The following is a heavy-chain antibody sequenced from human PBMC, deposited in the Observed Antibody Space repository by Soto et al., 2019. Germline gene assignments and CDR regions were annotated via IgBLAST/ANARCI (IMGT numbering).Heavy chain of an antibody. CDR3: AKDWGDIVVVPAALDY. CDR1: GFTFRSYG. Sequence: GGSLRLSCAASGFTFRSYGMHWVRQAPGKGLEWVAVISYDGSNKYYADSVKGRFTISRDNSKNTLYLQMNSLRAEDTAVYYCAKDWGDIVVVPAALDYWGQGTLVTVSS. J-gene: IGHJ4*02. D-gene: IGHD2-2*01. V-gene: IGHV3-30*18. CDR2: ISYDGSNK.